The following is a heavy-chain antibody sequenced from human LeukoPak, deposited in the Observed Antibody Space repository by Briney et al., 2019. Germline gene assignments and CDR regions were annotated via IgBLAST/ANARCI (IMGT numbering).Heavy chain of an antibody. Sequence: SVKVSCKASGDTFDSHALSWVRQAPGQGLEWMGAIIPMYGTSNYAQKFQGRVAIIADKSTSTAYMELNSLTSEDTAVYYCAIAQNNHGYVYLGMDVWGKGTTVTVSS. CDR2: IIPMYGTS. V-gene: IGHV1-69*06. CDR1: GDTFDSHA. J-gene: IGHJ6*03. D-gene: IGHD5-12*01. CDR3: AIAQNNHGYVYLGMDV.